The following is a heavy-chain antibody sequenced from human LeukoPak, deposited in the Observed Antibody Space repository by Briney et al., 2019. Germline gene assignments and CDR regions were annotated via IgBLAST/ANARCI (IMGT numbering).Heavy chain of an antibody. CDR1: GGSISSSPYY. CDR2: IYYSGST. CDR3: ARHASVDGNWPRPLDY. V-gene: IGHV4-39*01. J-gene: IGHJ4*02. Sequence: TSETLSLTCTVSGGSISSSPYYWGWLRQPPGKGLEWIGNIYYSGSTYYNPSLKTRVTISVDTSKNQFSLKLTSVTAADTAVYYCARHASVDGNWPRPLDYWGQGSLVTVSS. D-gene: IGHD6-19*01.